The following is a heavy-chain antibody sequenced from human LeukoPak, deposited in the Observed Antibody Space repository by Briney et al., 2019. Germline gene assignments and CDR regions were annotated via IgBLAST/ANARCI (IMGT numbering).Heavy chain of an antibody. CDR2: VSAYNSAYNGNT. D-gene: IGHD3-10*01. CDR1: GYTFINYG. CDR3: AREYGSGSYTGIDY. V-gene: IGHV1-18*01. Sequence: ASVKVSCKASGYTFINYGITWVRQAPGQGLEWMGWVSAYNSAYNGNTHYAQKLQGRVTMTTDASTNTGYMELRSLRSDDTAVYYCAREYGSGSYTGIDYWGQGTLVTVSS. J-gene: IGHJ4*02.